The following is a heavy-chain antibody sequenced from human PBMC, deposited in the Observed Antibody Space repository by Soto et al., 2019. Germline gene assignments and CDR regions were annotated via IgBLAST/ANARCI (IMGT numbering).Heavy chain of an antibody. CDR2: ISGSGGTT. J-gene: IGHJ4*02. D-gene: IGHD6-25*01. CDR3: AKLFVDTGSNSGWPWSFHY. Sequence: EVQLLESGGGLVQPGRSLRLSCAASGFTFSNYAMSWVRQAPGQELDWVSAISGSGGTTYYADSVKGRFAISRDNSKNTLLLQMNSLRAEDAAVYYCAKLFVDTGSNSGWPWSFHYWGQGTLVTVSS. CDR1: GFTFSNYA. V-gene: IGHV3-23*01.